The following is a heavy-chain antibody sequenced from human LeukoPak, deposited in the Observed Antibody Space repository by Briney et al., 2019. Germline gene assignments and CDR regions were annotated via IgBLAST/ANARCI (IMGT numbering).Heavy chain of an antibody. D-gene: IGHD3-10*01. V-gene: IGHV4-39*01. CDR2: IYFSGGT. Sequence: SETLSLTCTVSGDSISSSNCYWGWIRQPPGKGLEWIGSIYFSGGTYYNASLKSRVTISVDTSKNQFSLKLSSVTAADTAVYYCARTGSYYGSGSSIDYWGQGTLVTVSS. J-gene: IGHJ4*02. CDR3: ARTGSYYGSGSSIDY. CDR1: GDSISSSNCY.